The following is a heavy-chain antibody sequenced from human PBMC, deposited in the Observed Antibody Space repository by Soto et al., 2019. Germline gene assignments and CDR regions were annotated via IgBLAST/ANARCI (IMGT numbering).Heavy chain of an antibody. CDR1: GYTFTNNV. J-gene: IGHJ5*02. D-gene: IGHD1-7*01. V-gene: IGHV1-3*04. Sequence: ASVKVSCKASGYTFTNNVIHWLRQAPGQTLEWMGWIQTAKGNTKYSQKFEARVTLTRDTAASTAYMELNSLRSDDTAVYYRARDPIWTYTWNYARLNYLDPWGQGTLVTVSS. CDR2: IQTAKGNT. CDR3: ARDPIWTYTWNYARLNYLDP.